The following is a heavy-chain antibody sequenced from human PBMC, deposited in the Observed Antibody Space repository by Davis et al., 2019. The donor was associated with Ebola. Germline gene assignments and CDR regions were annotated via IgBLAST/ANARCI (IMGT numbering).Heavy chain of an antibody. CDR1: GYSLSTSG. D-gene: IGHD2-21*01. V-gene: IGHV1-18*04. CDR3: ARILWFDYCFDH. CDR2: ITTYNGNT. Sequence: ASVKVSCKASGYSLSTSGINWVRQAPGQGLEWMGWITTYNGNTDYSQKVQGRVTMTTDTSTSTVYMDLNSLTSEDTAMYYCARILWFDYCFDHWGQGTLVTVPS. J-gene: IGHJ4*02.